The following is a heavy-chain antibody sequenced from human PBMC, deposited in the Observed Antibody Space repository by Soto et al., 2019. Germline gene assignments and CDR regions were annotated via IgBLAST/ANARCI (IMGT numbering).Heavy chain of an antibody. CDR1: GGSISSYY. CDR3: ARVGGYGSGSYYNTIWYFDL. CDR2: IYYSGST. D-gene: IGHD3-10*01. J-gene: IGHJ2*01. Sequence: QVQLQESGPGLVKPSETLSLTCTVSGGSISSYYWSWIRQPPGKGLEWIGYIYYSGSTNYNPSLKSRVTISVDTSKNQFSLKLSSVTAADTAVYYCARVGGYGSGSYYNTIWYFDLWGRGTLVTVSS. V-gene: IGHV4-59*01.